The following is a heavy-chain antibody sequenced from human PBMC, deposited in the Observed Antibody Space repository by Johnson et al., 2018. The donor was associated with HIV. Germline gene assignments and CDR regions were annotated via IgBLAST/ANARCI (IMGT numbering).Heavy chain of an antibody. J-gene: IGHJ3*02. D-gene: IGHD3-16*01. CDR1: GFTFDDYG. CDR3: ARGLGPGDAFDI. CDR2: INWNGGST. V-gene: IGHV3-20*04. Sequence: VQLVESGGGLVQPGGSLRLSCAASGFTFDDYGMNWVRQAPGKGLEWVSGINWNGGSTGYADSVKGRFTISRENAKNSLYLQMNSRRAGDTAVYYCARGLGPGDAFDIWGQGTMVTVSS.